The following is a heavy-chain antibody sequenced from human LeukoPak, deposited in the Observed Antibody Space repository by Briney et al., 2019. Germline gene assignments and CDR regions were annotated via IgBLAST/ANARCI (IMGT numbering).Heavy chain of an antibody. Sequence: ASVKVSCKASGYTFTSYGISWVRQAPGQGLEWMGWISAYNGNTNYAQKLQGRVTMTTDTSTSTAYMELRSLRSDDTAVYYCARDGTAYYESSGYAWDYYYYMDVWGKGTTVTVSS. D-gene: IGHD3-22*01. V-gene: IGHV1-18*01. CDR1: GYTFTSYG. CDR3: ARDGTAYYESSGYAWDYYYYMDV. CDR2: ISAYNGNT. J-gene: IGHJ6*03.